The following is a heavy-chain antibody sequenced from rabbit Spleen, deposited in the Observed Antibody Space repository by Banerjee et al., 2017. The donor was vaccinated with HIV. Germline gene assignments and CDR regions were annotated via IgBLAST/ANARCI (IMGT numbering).Heavy chain of an antibody. V-gene: IGHV1S40*01. D-gene: IGHD1-1*01. CDR1: GFSFSSRYY. J-gene: IGHJ4*01. CDR3: ARYATISGYPNYFNL. CDR2: IGSGATGNT. Sequence: QSLEESGGGLVQPEGSLTLTCTASGFSFSSRYYMCWVRQAPGKGLEWIGCIGSGATGNTYYASWAKGRFTISKTSSTTLTLQMTSLTAADTATYFCARYATISGYPNYFNLWGPGTLVTVS.